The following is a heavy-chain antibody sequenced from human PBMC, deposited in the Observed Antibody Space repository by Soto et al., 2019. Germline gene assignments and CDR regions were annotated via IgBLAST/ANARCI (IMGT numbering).Heavy chain of an antibody. Sequence: GGSLRLSCAASGFTFSSYDMHWVRQATGKGLEWVSAIGTAGDTYYPGSVKGRFTISRENAKNSLYLQMNSLRAGDTAVYYCARAPPIHGSGSYYYYYYMDVWGKGTTVTVSS. D-gene: IGHD3-10*01. V-gene: IGHV3-13*01. CDR3: ARAPPIHGSGSYYYYYYMDV. CDR2: IGTAGDT. CDR1: GFTFSSYD. J-gene: IGHJ6*03.